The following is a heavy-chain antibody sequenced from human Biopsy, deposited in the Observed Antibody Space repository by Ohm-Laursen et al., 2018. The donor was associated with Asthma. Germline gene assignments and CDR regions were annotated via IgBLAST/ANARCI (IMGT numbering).Heavy chain of an antibody. CDR2: HDHEEGGT. Sequence: ASVKASCKAPGGTFSNFAISWVRQAPGQGLEWMGGHDHEEGGTVNARRFQGRVTMTEDTSTDTAYMELSSLSSDDTAVYYRASDFPKDYVRYNFQFWGQGTLVTVSS. CDR1: GGTFSNFA. D-gene: IGHD4-17*01. J-gene: IGHJ4*02. CDR3: ASDFPKDYVRYNFQF. V-gene: IGHV1-24*01.